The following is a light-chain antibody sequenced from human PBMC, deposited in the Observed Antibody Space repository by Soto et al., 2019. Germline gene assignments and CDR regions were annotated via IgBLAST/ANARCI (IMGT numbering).Light chain of an antibody. V-gene: IGLV1-44*01. CDR1: STNIGGNY. J-gene: IGLJ3*02. Sequence: QSVVTQTPSASGTPGQRVTFSCSGGSTNIGGNYVSWFQQLPGMAPKLLIYETYKRPSGVPDRFSGSKSGTSASLAISGLQSEDEADYYCAAWDDNLNVVVFGGGTKPTVL. CDR2: ETY. CDR3: AAWDDNLNVVV.